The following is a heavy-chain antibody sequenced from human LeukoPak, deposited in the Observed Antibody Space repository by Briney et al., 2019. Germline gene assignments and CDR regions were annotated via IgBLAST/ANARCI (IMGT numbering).Heavy chain of an antibody. J-gene: IGHJ4*02. CDR3: ARVRYSGYYFDY. V-gene: IGHV3-11*04. CDR2: ISSSGSTI. CDR1: GFTFGDYA. Sequence: GGSLRLSCTVSGFTFGDYAMSWVRQAPGKGLEWVSYISSSGSTIYYADSVKGRFTISRDNAKNSLYLQMNSLRAEDTAVYYCARVRYSGYYFDYWGQGTLVTVSS. D-gene: IGHD3-10*01.